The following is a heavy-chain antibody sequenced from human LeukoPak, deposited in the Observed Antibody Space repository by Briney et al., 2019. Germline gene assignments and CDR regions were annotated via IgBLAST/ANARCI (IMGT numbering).Heavy chain of an antibody. J-gene: IGHJ5*02. CDR1: GGSISSSSYY. CDR2: VYYSGST. CDR3: ARVEDGSGYYPS. V-gene: IGHV4-39*07. Sequence: SETLSLTCTVPGGSISSSSYYWGWIRQPPGKGLEWIGSVYYSGSTYYNPSLKSRVTISVDTSKNQFSLKLSSVTAADAAVYYCARVEDGSGYYPSWGQGTLVTVSS. D-gene: IGHD3-22*01.